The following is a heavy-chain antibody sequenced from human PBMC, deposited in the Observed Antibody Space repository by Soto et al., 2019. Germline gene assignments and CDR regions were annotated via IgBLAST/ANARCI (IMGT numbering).Heavy chain of an antibody. Sequence: EVQLVESGGGLVQTGRSLRLSCAASRFSFDDYAMHWVRQAPGKGLEWVSGISWNSGSIDYADSVKGRFTISRDNAKNSLYLQMNSLRAEDTALYYCAKDSDYIWGSYSYFDYWGQGTLVIVSS. CDR1: RFSFDDYA. CDR2: ISWNSGSI. J-gene: IGHJ4*02. CDR3: AKDSDYIWGSYSYFDY. D-gene: IGHD3-16*01. V-gene: IGHV3-9*01.